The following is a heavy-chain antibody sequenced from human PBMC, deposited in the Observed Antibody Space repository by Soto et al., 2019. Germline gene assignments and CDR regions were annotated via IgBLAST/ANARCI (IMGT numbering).Heavy chain of an antibody. D-gene: IGHD3-22*01. V-gene: IGHV1-18*01. CDR1: GYTFTSYG. J-gene: IGHJ4*02. CDR3: ARSLPYDSSGYTMYY. Sequence: QVQLVQSGAEVKKPGASVKVSCKASGYTFTSYGISWVRQAPGQGLEWMGWISAYNGNTNYAQKLQGRVTMTTDTSTXTAYMELRSLRSDDTAVYYCARSLPYDSSGYTMYYWGQGTLVTVSS. CDR2: ISAYNGNT.